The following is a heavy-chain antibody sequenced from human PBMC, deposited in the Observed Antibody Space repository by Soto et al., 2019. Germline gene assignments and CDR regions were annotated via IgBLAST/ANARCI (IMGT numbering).Heavy chain of an antibody. J-gene: IGHJ4*02. Sequence: PGGSLRLSCAASGFTFSSYSMNWVRQAPGKGLEWVSSISSSSSYIYYADSVKGRFTISRDNAKNSLNLNSVTAADTAVYYCRGSFYSTRHGDYESDYWSQGTLVTVSS. CDR2: ISSSSSYI. D-gene: IGHD2-15*01. CDR1: GFTFSSYS. V-gene: IGHV3-21*01. CDR3: RGSFYSTRHGDYESDY.